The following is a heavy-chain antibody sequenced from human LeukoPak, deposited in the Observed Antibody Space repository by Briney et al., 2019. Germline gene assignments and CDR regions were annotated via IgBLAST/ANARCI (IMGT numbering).Heavy chain of an antibody. CDR2: IIPIFGTA. J-gene: IGHJ6*03. Sequence: SVKVSCKASGGTFSSYAISWVRQAPGQGLEWMGRIIPIFGTANYAQKFQGRVTITTDESTSTAYMELSSLRSEDTAVYYCARGASSSGYYYYYYYMDVWGKGTTVTVSS. CDR3: ARGASSSGYYYYYYYMDV. D-gene: IGHD3-22*01. V-gene: IGHV1-69*05. CDR1: GGTFSSYA.